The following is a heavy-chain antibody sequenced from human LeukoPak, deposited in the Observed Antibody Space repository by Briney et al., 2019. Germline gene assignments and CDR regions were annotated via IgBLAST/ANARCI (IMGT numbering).Heavy chain of an antibody. V-gene: IGHV3-7*01. CDR3: ARLGLEVGGPNWFDP. CDR2: IKRAGSQK. J-gene: IGHJ5*02. CDR1: GFSFSSNW. D-gene: IGHD1-1*01. Sequence: GGSLRLSCAAPGFSFSSNWMGWVRQAPGKGREWVAPIKRAGSQKYYLDSVKGRFTISRDNAKNSLYLQMNSLRVEDTAVYYCARLGLEVGGPNWFDPWGQGTLVTVSS.